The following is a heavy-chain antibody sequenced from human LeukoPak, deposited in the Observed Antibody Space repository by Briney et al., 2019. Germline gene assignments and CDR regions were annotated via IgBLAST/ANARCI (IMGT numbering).Heavy chain of an antibody. CDR3: AKVNPIFYSGSYHRAYGMDV. J-gene: IGHJ6*02. CDR2: ISGSGGST. D-gene: IGHD1-26*01. CDR1: GFPFSSYA. Sequence: GGSLRLSCAASGFPFSSYAMSWVRQAPGKGLEWVSAISGSGGSTYYADSVKGRFTISRDNSKNTLYLQMNSLRAEDTAVYYCAKVNPIFYSGSYHRAYGMDVWGQGTTVTVSS. V-gene: IGHV3-23*01.